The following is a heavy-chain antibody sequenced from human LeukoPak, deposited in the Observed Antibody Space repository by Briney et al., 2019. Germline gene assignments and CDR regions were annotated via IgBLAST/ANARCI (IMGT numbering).Heavy chain of an antibody. D-gene: IGHD6-13*01. CDR3: ARNLIPEQLVLNF. J-gene: IGHJ4*02. CDR1: GGSFSGYY. Sequence: SETLSLTCAVYGGSFSGYYWSWIRQPPGKGLEWIGEINHSGSTNYNPSLKSRVTMSVDTSKNQFSLNLKSVTPEDTAVYYCARNLIPEQLVLNFWGQGTLVTVSS. CDR2: INHSGST. V-gene: IGHV4-34*01.